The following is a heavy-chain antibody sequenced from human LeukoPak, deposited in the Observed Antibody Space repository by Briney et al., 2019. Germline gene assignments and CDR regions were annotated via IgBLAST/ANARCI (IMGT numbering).Heavy chain of an antibody. Sequence: GGSLRLSCAASGFTFSSYSMNWVRQAPGKGLEWVSSISSSSSYIYYADSVKGRFTISRDNAKNSLYLQMNSLRAEDTAVYYCARDMMVRGGGMDVWGQGTTVTVSS. D-gene: IGHD3-10*01. J-gene: IGHJ6*02. CDR2: ISSSSSYI. CDR1: GFTFSSYS. V-gene: IGHV3-21*01. CDR3: ARDMMVRGGGMDV.